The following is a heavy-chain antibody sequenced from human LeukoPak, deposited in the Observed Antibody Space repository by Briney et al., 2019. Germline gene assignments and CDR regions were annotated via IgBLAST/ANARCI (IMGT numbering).Heavy chain of an antibody. D-gene: IGHD2-2*01. V-gene: IGHV4-59*01. CDR1: GGSISSYY. CDR2: IYYSGST. Sequence: SETLSLTCTVAGGSISSYYWSWVRQPPGKGLEWVGYIYYSGSTNYNPSLKSRVTISVDTSKNQFSLKLSSVTAADTAVYYCARVGGQLPWAWGQRTLVTVSS. J-gene: IGHJ5*02. CDR3: ARVGGQLPWA.